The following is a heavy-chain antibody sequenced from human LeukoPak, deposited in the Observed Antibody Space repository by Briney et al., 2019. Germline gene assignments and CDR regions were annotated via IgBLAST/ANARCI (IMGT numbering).Heavy chain of an antibody. D-gene: IGHD6-25*01. J-gene: IGHJ5*02. CDR2: IVPIFGTA. Sequence: ASVKVSCKASGGTFSSYAISWVRQAPGQGLEWMGGIVPIFGTANYAQKFQGRVPITTDESTSTAYMELSSLRSEDTAVYYCARDHRQRGTLNWFDPWGQGTLVTVSS. CDR3: ARDHRQRGTLNWFDP. CDR1: GGTFSSYA. V-gene: IGHV1-69*05.